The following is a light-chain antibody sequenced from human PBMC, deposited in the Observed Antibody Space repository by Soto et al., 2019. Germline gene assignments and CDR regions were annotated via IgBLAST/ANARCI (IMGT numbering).Light chain of an antibody. CDR3: SSYTSSSTYV. J-gene: IGLJ1*01. V-gene: IGLV2-14*01. CDR2: DVS. Sequence: QCVLTQPASVSASPGQSIAISCTGTSSDVGGYNYVSWYQQHPGKAPKVMIYDVSNRPSGVSNRFSGSKSGNTAFLIIFGLQAEDEADYCCSSYTSSSTYVFGTGTKVTVL. CDR1: SSDVGGYNY.